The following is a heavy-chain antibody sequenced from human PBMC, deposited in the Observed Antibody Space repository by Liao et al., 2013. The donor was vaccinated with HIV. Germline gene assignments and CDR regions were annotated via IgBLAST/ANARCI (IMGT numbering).Heavy chain of an antibody. CDR3: ARDDEVLTGDPGGDY. J-gene: IGHJ4*02. D-gene: IGHD7-27*01. CDR1: GGSFGGYY. V-gene: IGHV4-34*01. CDR2: INHSGST. Sequence: QVQLQQWGAGLLKPSETLSLTCAIYGGSFGGYYWSWIRQPPGKGLEWIGEINHSGSTYYNPSLKSRVTISVDTSKNQFSLKLSSVTAADTAVYYCARDDEVLTGDPGGDYWGQGNPGHRLL.